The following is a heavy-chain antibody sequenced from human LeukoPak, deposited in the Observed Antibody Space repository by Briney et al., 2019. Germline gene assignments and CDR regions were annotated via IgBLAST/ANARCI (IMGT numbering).Heavy chain of an antibody. CDR3: ARAVFNPSSGSYIYYMDV. D-gene: IGHD3-10*01. CDR1: GFTFSSYD. J-gene: IGHJ6*03. Sequence: GGSLRLSCAASGFTFSSYDMHWVRQATGKGLEWVSAIGTAGDTYYPGSVKGRFTISRENAKNSLYLQMNSLRAGDTAVYYCARAVFNPSSGSYIYYMDVWGKGTTVTISS. V-gene: IGHV3-13*01. CDR2: IGTAGDT.